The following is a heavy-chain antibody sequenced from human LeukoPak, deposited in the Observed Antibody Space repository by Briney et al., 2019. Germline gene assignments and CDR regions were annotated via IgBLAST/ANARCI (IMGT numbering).Heavy chain of an antibody. D-gene: IGHD4-11*01. CDR2: ISAYNGNT. J-gene: IGHJ3*02. CDR1: GYTFSTYG. CDR3: ALSYTVTTQDAFDI. V-gene: IGHV1-18*01. Sequence: ASVKVSCKASGYTFSTYGITWVRQAPGQGLEWMGWISAYNGNTNYPQKLQGRVTMTTDTSTSTAYMELRSLRSDDTAVYYCALSYTVTTQDAFDIWGQGTMVTVSS.